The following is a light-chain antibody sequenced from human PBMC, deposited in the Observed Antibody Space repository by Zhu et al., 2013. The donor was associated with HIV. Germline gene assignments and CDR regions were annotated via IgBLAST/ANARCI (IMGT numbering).Light chain of an antibody. J-gene: IGKJ2*03. V-gene: IGKV2-30*02. CDR1: RSLVHSDGNMY. Sequence: DVVMTQSPLSLPVTLGQPASISCRSNRSLVHSDGNMYLNWFQQRPGQSPRRLFYKISNRDSGVPDRFSGSGSGTDFTLRISRVEAEDVGIYYCMQGSHLPYSFGQGTQLQIK. CDR3: MQGSHLPYS. CDR2: KIS.